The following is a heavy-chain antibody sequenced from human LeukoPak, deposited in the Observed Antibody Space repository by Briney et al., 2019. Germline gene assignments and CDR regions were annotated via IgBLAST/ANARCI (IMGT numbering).Heavy chain of an antibody. Sequence: ASVKVSCKASGYTFTGYYMHWVRQAPGQGLEWMGWINPNSGGTNYAQKFQGRVTMTRDTSISTAYMELSRLRSDDTAVYYCARDTHRYCTNGVCYKGTDNWFDPWGQGTLVTVSS. CDR3: ARDTHRYCTNGVCYKGTDNWFDP. D-gene: IGHD2-8*01. CDR1: GYTFTGYY. V-gene: IGHV1-2*02. J-gene: IGHJ5*02. CDR2: INPNSGGT.